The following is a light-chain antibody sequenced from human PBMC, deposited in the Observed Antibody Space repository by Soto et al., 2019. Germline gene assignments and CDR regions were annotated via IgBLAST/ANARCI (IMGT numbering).Light chain of an antibody. CDR3: QQYNNWPPVYT. CDR1: QSVRNN. Sequence: EIVMTQSPATLSVSPGERATLSCRASQSVRNNLAWYQQKPGQAPRLLIYGASNRATGMPARFSGGGSVTEFTLTISSLQSEDFALYFCQQYNNWPPVYTFGQGTKLEIK. CDR2: GAS. J-gene: IGKJ2*01. V-gene: IGKV3-15*01.